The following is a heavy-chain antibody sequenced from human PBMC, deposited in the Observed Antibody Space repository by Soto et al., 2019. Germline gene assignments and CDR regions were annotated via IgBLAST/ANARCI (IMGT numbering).Heavy chain of an antibody. Sequence: GESLKISCAASGFTFSSYAMSWVRQAPGKGLEWVSAISGSGGSTYYADSVKGRFTISRDNSKNTLYLQMNSLRAEDTAVYYCAKDARRANWGSSDVWGQGTTVTVSS. D-gene: IGHD7-27*01. CDR1: GFTFSSYA. J-gene: IGHJ6*02. CDR3: AKDARRANWGSSDV. V-gene: IGHV3-23*01. CDR2: ISGSGGST.